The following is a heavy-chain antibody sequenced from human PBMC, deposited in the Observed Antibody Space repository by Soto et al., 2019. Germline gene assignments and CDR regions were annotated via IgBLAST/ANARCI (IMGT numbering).Heavy chain of an antibody. Sequence: GGSLRLSCAASGFTFSDYYMSWIRQAPGKGLEWVSYISSSGSTIYYADSVKGRFTISRDNAKNSLYLQMNSLRSEDTAVYYCARVLSEYDYGDYGQGFGEFDYWGQGTLVTVSS. CDR3: ARVLSEYDYGDYGQGFGEFDY. D-gene: IGHD4-17*01. CDR2: ISSSGSTI. V-gene: IGHV3-11*01. CDR1: GFTFSDYY. J-gene: IGHJ4*02.